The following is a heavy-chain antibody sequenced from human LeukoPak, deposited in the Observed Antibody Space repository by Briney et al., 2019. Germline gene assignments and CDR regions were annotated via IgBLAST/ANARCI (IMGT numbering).Heavy chain of an antibody. Sequence: GGSLRLSCAAYGFTFSSYAMHWVRQAPGKGLEWVAVISYDGSNKYYADSVKGRFTISRDNSKNTLYLQMNSLRAEDTAVYYCARDSYYYDSSGYWDYWGQGTLVTVSS. CDR2: ISYDGSNK. J-gene: IGHJ4*02. CDR3: ARDSYYYDSSGYWDY. V-gene: IGHV3-30-3*01. CDR1: GFTFSSYA. D-gene: IGHD3-22*01.